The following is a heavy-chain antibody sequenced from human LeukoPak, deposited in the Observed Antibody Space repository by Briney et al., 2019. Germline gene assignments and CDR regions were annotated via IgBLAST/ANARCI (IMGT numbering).Heavy chain of an antibody. Sequence: GGSLRLSCAASGFTFSSYWMSWVCQAPGKGLEWVANIKQDGSEKYYVDSVRGRFTISRDNAKNSLYLQMNSLRAEDTAVYYCARGDWLPLPYAFDHWGQGTLVTVSS. CDR3: ARGDWLPLPYAFDH. CDR2: IKQDGSEK. D-gene: IGHD5-12*01. V-gene: IGHV3-7*01. J-gene: IGHJ4*02. CDR1: GFTFSSYW.